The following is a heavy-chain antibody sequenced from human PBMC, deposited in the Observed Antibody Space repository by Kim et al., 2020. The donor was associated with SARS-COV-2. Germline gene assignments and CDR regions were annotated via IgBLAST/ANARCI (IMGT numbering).Heavy chain of an antibody. D-gene: IGHD6-13*01. J-gene: IGHJ4*02. V-gene: IGHV3-23*01. CDR3: DAADY. CDR2: ISGGGDNT. Sequence: GGSLRLSCAASGFTFSSFAMGWVRQAPGKGLEWVSTISGGGDNTHYADSVKGRFTISRDNSKNTLYLQINSLRAEDTAVYYCDAADYWGQGTLVTVSS. CDR1: GFTFSSFA.